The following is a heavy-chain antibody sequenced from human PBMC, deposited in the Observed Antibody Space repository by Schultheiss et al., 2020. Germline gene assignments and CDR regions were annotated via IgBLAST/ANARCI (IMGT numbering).Heavy chain of an antibody. CDR3: ARDPRERPFLLDV. CDR2: ISSSSSYI. CDR1: GFTFSSYS. J-gene: IGHJ6*04. D-gene: IGHD1-1*01. Sequence: GGSLRLSCAASGFTFSSYSMNWVRQAPGKGLEWVSSISSSSSYIYYADSVKGRFTISRDNAKNSLYLQMNSLRAEDTAVYYCARDPRERPFLLDVWGKGTTVAVSS. V-gene: IGHV3-21*01.